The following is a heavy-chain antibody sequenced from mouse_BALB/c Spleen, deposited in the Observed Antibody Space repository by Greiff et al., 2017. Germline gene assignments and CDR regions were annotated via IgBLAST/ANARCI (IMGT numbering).Heavy chain of an antibody. V-gene: IGHV14-3*02. CDR3: ALAMITALDY. J-gene: IGHJ2*01. D-gene: IGHD2-4*01. CDR2: IDPANGNT. Sequence: EVQLQQSGAELVKPGASVKLSCTASGFYIKDSYMHWVKQRPEQGLEWIGRIDPANGNTKYDPKFQGKATITADTSSNTAYLQLSSLTSEYTAVYYCALAMITALDYWGQGTTLTVSS. CDR1: GFYIKDSY.